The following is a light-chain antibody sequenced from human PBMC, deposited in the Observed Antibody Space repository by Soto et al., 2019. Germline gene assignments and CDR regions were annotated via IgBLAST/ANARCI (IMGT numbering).Light chain of an antibody. V-gene: IGKV3-15*01. Sequence: EIVLTQSPGTLSLSPGERATLSCRASQSVSNNYLAWYQQKPGQPPRLLIYGASTRATGIPARFSGSGSGTEFTLTISSLQSEDFAVDYCQDYNSWPITFGQGTRLEIK. CDR2: GAS. CDR1: QSVSNN. CDR3: QDYNSWPIT. J-gene: IGKJ5*01.